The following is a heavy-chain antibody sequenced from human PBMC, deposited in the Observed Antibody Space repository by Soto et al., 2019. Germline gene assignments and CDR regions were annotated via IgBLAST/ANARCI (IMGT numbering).Heavy chain of an antibody. Sequence: VSCKASGGTFSSYAISWVRQAPGQGLEWMGGIIPIFGTANYAQKFQGRVTITADKSTSTAYMELSSLRSEDTAVYYCASEEGPEGYSSSWYANWFDPWGQGTLVTVSS. CDR2: IIPIFGTA. CDR3: ASEEGPEGYSSSWYANWFDP. D-gene: IGHD6-13*01. CDR1: GGTFSSYA. J-gene: IGHJ5*02. V-gene: IGHV1-69*06.